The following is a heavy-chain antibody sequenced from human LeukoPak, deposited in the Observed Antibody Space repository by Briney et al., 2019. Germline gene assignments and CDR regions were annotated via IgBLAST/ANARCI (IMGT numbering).Heavy chain of an antibody. CDR1: GFTVSSNY. Sequence: GGSLRLSCAASGFTVSSNYMSWVRQAPGKGLEWVSVIYGGGSTYYADSVKGRFTISRDNSKNTLYLQMNSLRAEDTAVYYCAKTRPLDSSSWSHGDYWGQGTLVTVSS. CDR3: AKTRPLDSSSWSHGDY. D-gene: IGHD6-13*01. J-gene: IGHJ4*02. V-gene: IGHV3-53*01. CDR2: IYGGGST.